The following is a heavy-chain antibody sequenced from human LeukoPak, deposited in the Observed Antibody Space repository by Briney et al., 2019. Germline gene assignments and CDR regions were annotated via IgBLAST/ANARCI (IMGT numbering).Heavy chain of an antibody. D-gene: IGHD2-21*02. CDR1: GYTFTGYY. V-gene: IGHV1-2*02. CDR3: VSDVTGSDAFGL. CDR2: INPNNGDT. J-gene: IGHJ3*01. Sequence: ASVRVSCKASGYTFTGYYIHWVRLAPGQGLEWMGWINPNNGDTQYAQRFQGRVKMIRDTSTTTAFLDLRRLASDDTAVYYCVSDVTGSDAFGLWGQGTLVTVSS.